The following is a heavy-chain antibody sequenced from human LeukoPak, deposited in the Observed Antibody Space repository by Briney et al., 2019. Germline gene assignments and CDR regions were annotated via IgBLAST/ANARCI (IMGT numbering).Heavy chain of an antibody. CDR3: ARGSSSAFDI. J-gene: IGHJ3*02. CDR1: GFTFSNYA. Sequence: GGSLRLSCAASGFTFSNYAMNWVRQAPGKGLEWVASIKQDGSEKYYVDSVKGRFTISRDNAKNSLSLQMNSLRPEDTAAYYCARGSSSAFDIWGQGTMVTVSS. V-gene: IGHV3-7*01. D-gene: IGHD6-6*01. CDR2: IKQDGSEK.